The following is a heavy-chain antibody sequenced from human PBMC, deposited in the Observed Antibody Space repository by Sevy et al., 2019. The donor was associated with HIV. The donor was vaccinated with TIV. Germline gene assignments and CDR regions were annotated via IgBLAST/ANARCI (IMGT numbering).Heavy chain of an antibody. V-gene: IGHV1-69*13. D-gene: IGHD2-2*01. CDR1: GGTFSSYA. CDR3: ARVSGDFCICSSCTRPGFDYYYGMDV. CDR2: IIPIFGTA. Sequence: ASVKVSCKASGGTFSSYAISWVRQAPGQGLEWMGGIIPIFGTANYPQKFQGRVTITADESTSTAYMELRGLRSEDTDVYYCARVSGDFCICSSCTRPGFDYYYGMDVWGQGTTVTVSS. J-gene: IGHJ6*02.